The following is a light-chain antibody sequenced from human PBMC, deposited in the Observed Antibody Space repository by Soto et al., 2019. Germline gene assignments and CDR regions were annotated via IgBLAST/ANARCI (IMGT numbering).Light chain of an antibody. CDR1: SSDVGGYNS. V-gene: IGLV2-14*03. J-gene: IGLJ3*02. Sequence: QSVLTQPASVSGSPGQSITISCTGTSSDVGGYNSVSWYQQHPGKAPKLMNYDVTNRPSGVSDLFSGSKSGNTASLTISGLQAEDEEDYYCSSHRGGDGRVFGGGTQLTVL. CDR2: DVT. CDR3: SSHRGGDGRV.